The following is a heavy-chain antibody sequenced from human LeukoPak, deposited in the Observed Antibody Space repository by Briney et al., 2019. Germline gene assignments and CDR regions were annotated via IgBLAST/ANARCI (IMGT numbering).Heavy chain of an antibody. V-gene: IGHV3-23*01. CDR3: AKEIGGGWYDGCIDY. CDR2: ISGSGGST. J-gene: IGHJ4*02. D-gene: IGHD6-19*01. Sequence: GGSLRLSCAASGFTFSSYAMSWVRQAPGKGLEWVSAISGSGGSTYYADSVKGRFTISRDNSKDTLYLQMNSLRAEDTAVYYCAKEIGGGWYDGCIDYWGQGTLVTVPS. CDR1: GFTFSSYA.